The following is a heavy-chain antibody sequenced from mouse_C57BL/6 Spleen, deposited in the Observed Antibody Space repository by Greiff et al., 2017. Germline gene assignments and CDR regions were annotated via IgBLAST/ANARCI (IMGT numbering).Heavy chain of an antibody. V-gene: IGHV5-16*01. Sequence: EVMLVESEGGLVQPGSSMKLSCTASGFTFSDYYMAWVRQVPEKGLEWVANINYDGSSTYYLDSLKSRFIISRDNAKNILYLQMSSLTSEDTATYYCARVITTVRGYWYFDVCGTGTTVTVSS. CDR2: INYDGSST. D-gene: IGHD1-1*01. CDR3: ARVITTVRGYWYFDV. J-gene: IGHJ1*03. CDR1: GFTFSDYY.